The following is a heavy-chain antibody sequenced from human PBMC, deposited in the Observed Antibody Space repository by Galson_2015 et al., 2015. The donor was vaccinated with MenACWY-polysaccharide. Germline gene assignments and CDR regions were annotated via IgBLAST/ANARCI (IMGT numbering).Heavy chain of an antibody. Sequence: SLRLSCAASGFTFTTYPMHWVRQAPGKGLEWVAVVSNDGSNKYYADSVKGRFTISRDNSKNTLYLQMNSLRAEDTAVYYCARGGSTDYHVSGTYYKFDSWGQGTLVIVSS. D-gene: IGHD3-10*01. J-gene: IGHJ4*02. CDR1: GFTFTTYP. CDR3: ARGGSTDYHVSGTYYKFDS. V-gene: IGHV3-30-3*01. CDR2: VSNDGSNK.